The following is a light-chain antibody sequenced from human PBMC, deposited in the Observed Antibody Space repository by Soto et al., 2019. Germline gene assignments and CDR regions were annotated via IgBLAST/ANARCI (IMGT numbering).Light chain of an antibody. Sequence: TQSPATLSLSPGETATLSCRASQSLTSYLAWYQQKPDQAPRLLIYGISTRATDIPARFSGSGSGTEFTLTISSLQSEDFAVYYCQQYTHWPTFGQGTKVDI. CDR2: GIS. CDR1: QSLTSY. CDR3: QQYTHWPT. J-gene: IGKJ1*01. V-gene: IGKV3-15*01.